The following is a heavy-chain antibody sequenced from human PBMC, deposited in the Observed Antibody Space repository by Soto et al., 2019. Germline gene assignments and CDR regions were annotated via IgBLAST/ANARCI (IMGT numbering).Heavy chain of an antibody. D-gene: IGHD4-17*01. CDR2: IYYSGST. J-gene: IGHJ3*02. CDR1: GGSISSYY. V-gene: IGHV4-59*01. Sequence: QVQLQESGPGLVKPSETLSLTCTVSGGSISSYYWSWIRQPPGKGLEWIGYIYYSGSTNYNPSLKRRVTISVDTSKSQFSLKLSSVTAADTAVYYCARADYGDYGDDAFDIWGQGTMVTVSS. CDR3: ARADYGDYGDDAFDI.